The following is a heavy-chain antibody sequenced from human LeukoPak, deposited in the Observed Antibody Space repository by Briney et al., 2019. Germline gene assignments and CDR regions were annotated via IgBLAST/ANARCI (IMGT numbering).Heavy chain of an antibody. CDR3: ARDHYYDEYYFDY. Sequence: GGSLRLSCAASGFTFSSYSMNWVRQAPGKGLEWVSSISSSSSYIYYADSVKGRFTISRDNAKNSLYLQMNGLRAEDTAVYYCARDHYYDEYYFDYWGQGTLVTVSS. V-gene: IGHV3-21*01. CDR1: GFTFSSYS. D-gene: IGHD3-22*01. J-gene: IGHJ4*02. CDR2: ISSSSSYI.